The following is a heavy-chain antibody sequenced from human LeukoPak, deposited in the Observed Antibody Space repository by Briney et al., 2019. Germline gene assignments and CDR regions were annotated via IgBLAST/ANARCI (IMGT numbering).Heavy chain of an antibody. V-gene: IGHV3-9*01. J-gene: IGHJ4*02. Sequence: GGSLRLSCAASGFVFDDYAMHWVRQAPGKGLEWVSGISWNSGSIGYADSVKGRFTISRDNAKNSLYLQMNSLRAEDTALYYCAKDGTYYYDSSGYWGYFDYWGQGTLVTVSS. CDR1: GFVFDDYA. CDR2: ISWNSGSI. CDR3: AKDGTYYYDSSGYWGYFDY. D-gene: IGHD3-22*01.